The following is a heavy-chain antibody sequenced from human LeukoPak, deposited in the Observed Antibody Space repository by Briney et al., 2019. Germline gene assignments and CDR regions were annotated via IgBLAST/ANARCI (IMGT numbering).Heavy chain of an antibody. D-gene: IGHD2-2*01. J-gene: IGHJ6*02. Sequence: GGSLRLSCAASGFTFSSYWMSWVRQAPGKGLEWVANIKQDGSEKYYVDSVKGRSTISRDNAKNSLYLQMNSLRAEDTAVYYCASPYCSSTSCSDYYYGMDVWGQGTTVTVSS. CDR1: GFTFSSYW. CDR3: ASPYCSSTSCSDYYYGMDV. CDR2: IKQDGSEK. V-gene: IGHV3-7*01.